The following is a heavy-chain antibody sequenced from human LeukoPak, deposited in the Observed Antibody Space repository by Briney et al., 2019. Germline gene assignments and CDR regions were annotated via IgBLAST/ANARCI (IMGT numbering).Heavy chain of an antibody. J-gene: IGHJ4*02. CDR2: INHSGST. CDR3: ARADGYEIDY. D-gene: IGHD5-12*01. V-gene: IGHV4-34*01. Sequence: SETLSLTCAVCGGSFSGYYWSWIRQPPGKGLEWIGEINHSGSTNYNPSLKSRVTISVDTSKNQFSLKLSSVTAADTAVYYCARADGYEIDYWGQGTLVTVSS. CDR1: GGSFSGYY.